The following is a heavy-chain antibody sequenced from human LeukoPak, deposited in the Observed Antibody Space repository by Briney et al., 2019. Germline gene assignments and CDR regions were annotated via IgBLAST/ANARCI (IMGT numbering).Heavy chain of an antibody. CDR2: ISYDGSNK. CDR1: GFTFSSYA. V-gene: IGHV3-30*04. D-gene: IGHD5-18*01. Sequence: PGRSLRLSCAASGFTFSSYAMHWVRRAPGKGLEWVAVISYDGSNKYYADSVKGRFTISRDNSKNTLYLQMNSLRAEDTAVYYCARDEYSYGYRYYFDYWGQGTLVTVSS. CDR3: ARDEYSYGYRYYFDY. J-gene: IGHJ4*02.